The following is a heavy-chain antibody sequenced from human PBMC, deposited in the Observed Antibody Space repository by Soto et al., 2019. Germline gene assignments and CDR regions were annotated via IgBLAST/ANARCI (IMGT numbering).Heavy chain of an antibody. CDR1: GGSISSGGYY. V-gene: IGHV4-31*03. D-gene: IGHD2-2*01. J-gene: IGHJ4*02. CDR3: ARVPSPNPAGAIYY. CDR2: IYYSATT. Sequence: PAEPLTLTCTVSGGSISSGGYYWSWIREHPGKALVWFGYIYYSATTYSNPSLSSRAPTSVATSKKQFPLKLSSVTAAGAAVYYCARVPSPNPAGAIYYWGQGTLVTVS.